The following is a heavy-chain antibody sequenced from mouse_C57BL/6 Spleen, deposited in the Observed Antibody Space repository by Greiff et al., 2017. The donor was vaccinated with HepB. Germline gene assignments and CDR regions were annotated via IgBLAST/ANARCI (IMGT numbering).Heavy chain of an antibody. CDR3: TCASYYGRSWFAY. CDR1: GFTFSSYA. D-gene: IGHD1-1*01. CDR2: ISSGGDYI. J-gene: IGHJ3*01. V-gene: IGHV5-9-1*02. Sequence: EVKLVESGEGLVKPGGSLKLSCAASGFTFSSYAMSWVRQTPEKGLEWVAYISSGGDYIYYADTVKGRFTISRDNARNTLYLQMSSLKSEDTALYFCTCASYYGRSWFAYWGQGTLVTVSA.